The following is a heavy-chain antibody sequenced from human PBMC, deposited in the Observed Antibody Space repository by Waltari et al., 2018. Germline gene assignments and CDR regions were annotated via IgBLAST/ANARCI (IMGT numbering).Heavy chain of an antibody. D-gene: IGHD5-12*01. CDR1: GGSISSHY. CDR3: VRDGYNDGNWCDP. J-gene: IGHJ5*02. Sequence: QVQLQESGPGLVKPSETLSLTCTVSGGSISSHYWSWIRQPPGKGLEWIGYIYYSGSTNYNPSLKSRVTISVDTSKNQFSLKLSSVTAADTAVYYCVRDGYNDGNWCDPWGQGTLVTVSS. V-gene: IGHV4-59*11. CDR2: IYYSGST.